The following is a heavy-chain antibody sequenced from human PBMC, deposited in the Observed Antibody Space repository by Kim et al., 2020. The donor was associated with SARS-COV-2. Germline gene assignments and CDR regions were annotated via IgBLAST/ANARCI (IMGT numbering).Heavy chain of an antibody. CDR2: IYSGGST. J-gene: IGHJ4*02. CDR3: ARFGGIVGVHTFDY. D-gene: IGHD1-26*01. Sequence: GGSLRLSCAASGFTVSSNYMSWVRQAPGKGLEWVSVIYSGGSTYYADSVKGRFTISRDNSKNTLYLQMNSLRAEDTAVYYCARFGGIVGVHTFDYWGQGTLVTVSS. CDR1: GFTVSSNY. V-gene: IGHV3-66*01.